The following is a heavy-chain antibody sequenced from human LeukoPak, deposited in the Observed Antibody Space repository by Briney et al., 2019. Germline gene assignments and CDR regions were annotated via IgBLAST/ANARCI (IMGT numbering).Heavy chain of an antibody. Sequence: PGRSLRLSCAASGFTFRSYAVHWVRQAPGKGLEWVAAISFDGGNIYYADSVKGRFSISRDNSKNALYLQMDNLRAEDTAVYYCARGSTYYSSGWSAFDLWGQGTLVTVSS. CDR1: GFTFRSYA. J-gene: IGHJ4*02. D-gene: IGHD6-19*01. CDR2: ISFDGGNI. V-gene: IGHV3-30*04. CDR3: ARGSTYYSSGWSAFDL.